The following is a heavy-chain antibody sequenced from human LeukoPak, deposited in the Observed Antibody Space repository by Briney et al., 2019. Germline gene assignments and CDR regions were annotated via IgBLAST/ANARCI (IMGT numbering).Heavy chain of an antibody. J-gene: IGHJ4*02. CDR1: GGSISSSNW. Sequence: PSETLSLTCAVSGGSISSSNWWRWGRQPPGKGLEWIGEIYHSGSTNYNPSLKSRVTISVDKSKNQFSLKLSSVPAADTAVYYCARSPAAGSPYFDYWGQGTLVTVSS. CDR2: IYHSGST. CDR3: ARSPAAGSPYFDY. D-gene: IGHD6-13*01. V-gene: IGHV4-4*02.